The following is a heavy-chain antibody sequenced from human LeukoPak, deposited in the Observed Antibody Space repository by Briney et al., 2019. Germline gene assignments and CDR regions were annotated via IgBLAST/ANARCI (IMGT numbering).Heavy chain of an antibody. D-gene: IGHD6-6*01. Sequence: SMKVSCKASGGTFSSYTIIWVRQAPGQGLEWMGRIIPILGIANYAQKFQGRVTITADKSTSTAYMELSSLRSEDTAVYYCASRPRRLEYSGSPGDYWGQGTLVTVSS. CDR2: IIPILGIA. CDR3: ASRPRRLEYSGSPGDY. V-gene: IGHV1-69*02. CDR1: GGTFSSYT. J-gene: IGHJ4*02.